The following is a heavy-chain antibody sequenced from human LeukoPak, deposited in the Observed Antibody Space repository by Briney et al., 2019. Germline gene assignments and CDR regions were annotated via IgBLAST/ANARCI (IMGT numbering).Heavy chain of an antibody. CDR1: GYTFTGYY. J-gene: IGHJ6*03. CDR2: IYPKSGGT. Sequence: GASVKVSCKASGYTFTGYYMYWVRQAPGQALDWIGWIYPKSGGTNYAQKFQGRVTMTRDTSISTAYMELRRLRSDDTAVYYCARGHRYGFLSGDHYYYYMDVWGKGTSVTISS. D-gene: IGHD5-18*01. CDR3: ARGHRYGFLSGDHYYYYMDV. V-gene: IGHV1-2*02.